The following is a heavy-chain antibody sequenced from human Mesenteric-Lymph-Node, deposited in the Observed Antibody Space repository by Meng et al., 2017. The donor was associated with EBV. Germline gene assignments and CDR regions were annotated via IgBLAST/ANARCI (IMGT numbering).Heavy chain of an antibody. Sequence: QLQLQESGPGLVKPSQTLSLTCTASGGSVNSGGYSWSWIRQSPEKGLEWIGYVHHSGLTYYNPSLETRVIISLERSKNQFSLKLTSVTAADTAVYYCAGGDYVNQFNYWGQGTLVTVSS. CDR1: GGSVNSGGYS. J-gene: IGHJ4*02. CDR2: VHHSGLT. V-gene: IGHV4-30-2*06. D-gene: IGHD4-17*01. CDR3: AGGDYVNQFNY.